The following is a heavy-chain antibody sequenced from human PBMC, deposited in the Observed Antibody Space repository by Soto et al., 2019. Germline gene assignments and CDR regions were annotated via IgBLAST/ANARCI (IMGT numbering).Heavy chain of an antibody. V-gene: IGHV1-46*01. J-gene: IGHJ6*02. CDR2: INPSGGST. CDR3: ARVRGGELYDGMDV. Sequence: QVQLVQSGAEVKKPGASVKVSCKASGYTFTSYYIHCVRQAPGQGLEWMGVINPSGGSTSYGQKFQGRVTMTRDTSTSTVYMELSSLRSEDTAVYYCARVRGGELYDGMDVWGQGTTVTVSS. CDR1: GYTFTSYY. D-gene: IGHD3-10*01.